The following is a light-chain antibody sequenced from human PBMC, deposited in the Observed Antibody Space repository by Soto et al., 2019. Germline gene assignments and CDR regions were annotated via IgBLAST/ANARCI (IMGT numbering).Light chain of an antibody. V-gene: IGKV1-5*03. CDR3: QQYKSYPWT. Sequence: IRLTQSPSTQSASIGCRLIITCRASQSISNSLAWYQQKPGRAPELFIYKASSLESGVPSRFSGSRYGTEFTLTISSLQPEDFATYYCQQYKSYPWTFGQGTKVDIK. CDR1: QSISNS. CDR2: KAS. J-gene: IGKJ1*01.